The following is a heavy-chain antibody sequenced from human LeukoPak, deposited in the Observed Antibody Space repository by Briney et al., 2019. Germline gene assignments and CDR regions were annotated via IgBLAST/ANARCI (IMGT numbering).Heavy chain of an antibody. CDR3: ARTHCSSTSCYSHNWFDP. J-gene: IGHJ5*02. CDR1: GFTFSSYS. D-gene: IGHD2-2*02. CDR2: ISSSSSYI. V-gene: IGHV3-21*01. Sequence: GGSLRLSCAASGFTFSSYSMNWVRQAPGKGLEWVSSISSSSSYIYYADSVKGRFTISRDNAKNSLYLQMSSLRAEDTAVYYCARTHCSSTSCYSHNWFDPWGQGTLVTVSS.